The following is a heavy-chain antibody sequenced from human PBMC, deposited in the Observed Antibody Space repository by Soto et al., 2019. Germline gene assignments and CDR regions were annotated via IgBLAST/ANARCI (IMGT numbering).Heavy chain of an antibody. J-gene: IGHJ4*02. CDR1: GFTFSSYG. Sequence: GSLRLSCAASGFTFSSYGMHWVRQAPGKGLEWVAVISYDGSNKYYADSVKGRFTISRDNSKNTLYLQMNSLRAEDTAVYYCAKGTGIAVAGRAGGVDYWGQGTLVTVSS. V-gene: IGHV3-30*18. D-gene: IGHD6-19*01. CDR2: ISYDGSNK. CDR3: AKGTGIAVAGRAGGVDY.